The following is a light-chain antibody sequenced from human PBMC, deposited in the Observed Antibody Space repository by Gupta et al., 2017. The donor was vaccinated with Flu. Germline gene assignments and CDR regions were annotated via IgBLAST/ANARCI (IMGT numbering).Light chain of an antibody. CDR2: AAS. Sequence: DIQMTQSPSSLSASVGDRVTITCRASQSISSYLNWYQQKPGKAPKLLIYAASSLQGGVPSRFSGSGSGTDFTLTIISLQPEDFATYYCQQRYSTTWTFGQGTKVEIK. V-gene: IGKV1-39*01. J-gene: IGKJ1*01. CDR3: QQRYSTTWT. CDR1: QSISSY.